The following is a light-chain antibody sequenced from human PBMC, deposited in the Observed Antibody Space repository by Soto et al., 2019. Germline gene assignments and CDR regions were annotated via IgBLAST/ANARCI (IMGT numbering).Light chain of an antibody. CDR3: QQYNNWPMYT. J-gene: IGKJ2*01. V-gene: IGKV3-15*01. CDR1: QSVSSN. Sequence: EIVMTQSPATLSVSPGERATLSCRASQSVSSNLAWYQQKPGQAPRLIIYGASTRATGIPARFSGSGSGTEFTLTISSLQSEDFAVYYWQQYNNWPMYTFGQGTKLEIK. CDR2: GAS.